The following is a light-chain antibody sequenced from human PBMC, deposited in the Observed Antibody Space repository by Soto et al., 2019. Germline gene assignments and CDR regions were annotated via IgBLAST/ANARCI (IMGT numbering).Light chain of an antibody. CDR3: SSYAGTNNHHA. CDR1: GSDVGFYNY. J-gene: IGLJ1*01. CDR2: EVT. Sequence: QSSLTQPPSASGSPGESVTISCTGSGSDVGFYNYVSWYQQHPGKVPKLIIYEVTKRPSGVPDRFSGSTSGNTASLTVSGLQAEDEADYYCSSYAGTNNHHAFGTGTKV. V-gene: IGLV2-8*01.